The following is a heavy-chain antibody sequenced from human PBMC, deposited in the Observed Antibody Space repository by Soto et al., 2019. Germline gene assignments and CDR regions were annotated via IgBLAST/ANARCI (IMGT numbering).Heavy chain of an antibody. CDR2: IIPIFGTA. CDR3: AKDAFVGNYYLYYGMDI. Sequence: SVKVSCKASGGTFSSYAISWVRQAPGQGLEWMGGIIPIFGTANYAQKFQGRVTITADESTSTAYMELSSLRAEDTAVYYCAKDAFVGNYYLYYGMDIWGQGTTVTVSS. V-gene: IGHV1-69*13. CDR1: GGTFSSYA. J-gene: IGHJ6*02. D-gene: IGHD3-10*01.